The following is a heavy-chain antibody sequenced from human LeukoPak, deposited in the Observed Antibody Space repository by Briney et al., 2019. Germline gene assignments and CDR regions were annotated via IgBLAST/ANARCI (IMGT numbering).Heavy chain of an antibody. CDR3: GRDRPTGYYDY. V-gene: IGHV4-38-2*02. D-gene: IGHD3-9*01. CDR2: IDQSGTT. CDR1: SYSISSGYY. Sequence: SETLSLTCTVSSYSISSGYYWGWIRQSPGKGLEWIGSIDQSGTTYYRPSLKSRVTISVDTSKNQFSLQLTSVTAADTAVYFCGRDRPTGYYDYWGQGILVTVSS. J-gene: IGHJ4*02.